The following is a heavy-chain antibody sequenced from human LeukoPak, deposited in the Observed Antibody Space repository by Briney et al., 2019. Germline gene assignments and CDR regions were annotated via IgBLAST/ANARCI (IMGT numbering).Heavy chain of an antibody. Sequence: PSETLSLTCTVSGGSICSYYWSWIRQPPGKGLEWIGNIHYSGSTNYNPSLKSRVTISVDTSKNQFSLKLSSVTAAQTAVYDCARVFEVGASIIYAFDIWGQGTMVTVSS. D-gene: IGHD1-26*01. J-gene: IGHJ3*02. CDR2: IHYSGST. CDR3: ARVFEVGASIIYAFDI. CDR1: GGSICSYY. V-gene: IGHV4-59*01.